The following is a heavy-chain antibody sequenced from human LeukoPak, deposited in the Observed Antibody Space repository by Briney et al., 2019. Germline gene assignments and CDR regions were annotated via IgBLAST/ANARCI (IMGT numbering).Heavy chain of an antibody. D-gene: IGHD3-22*01. CDR2: INWNSGSV. CDR3: AKGTGGYYGPFDS. CDR1: GFTFDDYA. J-gene: IGHJ4*02. V-gene: IGHV3-9*01. Sequence: GRSLRLSCAASGFTFDDYALFWVRQAPGKGLEWVSGINWNSGSVDFADSVKGRFTTSRDNAKNSLYLQMNRLRAEDTALYYCAKGTGGYYGPFDSWGQGTLVTVSS.